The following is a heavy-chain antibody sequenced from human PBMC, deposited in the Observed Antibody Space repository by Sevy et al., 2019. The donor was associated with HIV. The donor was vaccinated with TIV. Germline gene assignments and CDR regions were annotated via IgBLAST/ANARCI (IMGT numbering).Heavy chain of an antibody. CDR3: ARCHSDTRRRGFDI. CDR1: GDSVTSKTYY. V-gene: IGHV4-61*01. Sequence: SDTLSLTCTVSGDSVTSKTYYWSWIRQSPGKGLEYIGYIFDNGKIVYNSSLRSRATLSVDKSSNQFSLNLRSVTAADTAVYYCARCHSDTRRRGFDIWGQGTLVTVS. CDR2: IFDNGKI. J-gene: IGHJ3*02. D-gene: IGHD6-25*01.